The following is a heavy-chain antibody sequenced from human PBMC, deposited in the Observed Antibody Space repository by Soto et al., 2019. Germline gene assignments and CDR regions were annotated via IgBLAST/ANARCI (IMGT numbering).Heavy chain of an antibody. CDR2: IKSETDGGTT. CDR1: EFSVGNAW. CDR3: TTDTRGYFGPSDP. D-gene: IGHD1-1*01. V-gene: IGHV3-15*01. J-gene: IGHJ5*02. Sequence: PGWSLRLSCAASEFSVGNAWMRWVRQAPGKGLEWVGRIKSETDGGTTDYAAPVKGRFTISRDDSKNTLYLQMNSLKTEDTAVYYCTTDTRGYFGPSDPWGQGTQVTVSA.